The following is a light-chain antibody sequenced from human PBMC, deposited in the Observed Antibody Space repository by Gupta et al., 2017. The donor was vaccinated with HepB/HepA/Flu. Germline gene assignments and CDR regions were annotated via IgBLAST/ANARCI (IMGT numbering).Light chain of an antibody. Sequence: GTPGQRFTISCSGSSSNIGRNTVNWYQQLPGTAPKLLIYSNNQRPSGVPDRFSGSKSGTSASLAISGLQSEDEADYYCAAWDDSLNGWVFGGGTKLTVL. V-gene: IGLV1-44*01. CDR3: AAWDDSLNGWV. CDR2: SNN. CDR1: SSNIGRNT. J-gene: IGLJ3*02.